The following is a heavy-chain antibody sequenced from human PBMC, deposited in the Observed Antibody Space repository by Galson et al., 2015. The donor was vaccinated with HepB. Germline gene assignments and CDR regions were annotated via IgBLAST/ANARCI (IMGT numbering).Heavy chain of an antibody. Sequence: SVKVSCKASGSTFSRDGISWVRQAPGQGLEWMGWISAYNGNKHYAQNVQGRVTMTTDTSTSTSYMELRSLRSADTAVHYCARSGSYDSSGYYFGAFDIWGQGTMVTVSS. V-gene: IGHV1-18*04. D-gene: IGHD3-22*01. J-gene: IGHJ3*02. CDR1: GSTFSRDG. CDR2: ISAYNGNK. CDR3: ARSGSYDSSGYYFGAFDI.